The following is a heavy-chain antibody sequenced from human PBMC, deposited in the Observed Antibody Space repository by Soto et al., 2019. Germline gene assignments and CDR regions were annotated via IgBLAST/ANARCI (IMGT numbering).Heavy chain of an antibody. Sequence: RGSLKPSGQSSGYRFASYWIAWMRQMPGKVLEWMGIIYPGDSDTRYSPSFQGQVTISADKSLRTAYLQWTSLKASDTALYYCARTRSSTLGFYYDGMDVWGQGTTVTVFS. CDR3: ARTRSSTLGFYYDGMDV. J-gene: IGHJ6*02. V-gene: IGHV5-51*01. CDR1: GYRFASYW. CDR2: IYPGDSDT. D-gene: IGHD6-6*01.